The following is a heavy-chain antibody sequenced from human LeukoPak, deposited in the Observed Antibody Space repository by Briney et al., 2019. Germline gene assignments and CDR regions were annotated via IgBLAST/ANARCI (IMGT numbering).Heavy chain of an antibody. V-gene: IGHV1-69*13. CDR2: IIPIFGTA. CDR1: GGTFSSYA. J-gene: IGHJ6*03. D-gene: IGHD3-22*01. CDR3: ALNGRHSSGYSYYMDV. Sequence: GASVKVSCKASGGTFSSYAISWVRQAPGQGLEWMGGIIPIFGTANYAQKFQGRVTITADESTSTAYMELSSLRSEDTAVYYCALNGRHSSGYSYYMDVWGKGTTVTVSS.